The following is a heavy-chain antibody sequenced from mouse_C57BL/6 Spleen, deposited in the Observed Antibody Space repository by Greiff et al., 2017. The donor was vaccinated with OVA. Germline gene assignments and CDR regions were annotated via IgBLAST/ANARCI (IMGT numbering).Heavy chain of an antibody. Sequence: VQLQQSGAELVRPGASVTLSCKASGYTFTDYEMHWVKQTPVHGLEWIGAIDPETGGTAYNQKFKGKAILTADKSSSTAYMQLRSLTSEDSACYYCTREVGVIVTTESWGAYWGQGTLVTVSA. CDR1: GYTFTDYE. CDR2: IDPETGGT. CDR3: TREVGVIVTTESWGAY. J-gene: IGHJ3*01. D-gene: IGHD2-12*01. V-gene: IGHV1-15*01.